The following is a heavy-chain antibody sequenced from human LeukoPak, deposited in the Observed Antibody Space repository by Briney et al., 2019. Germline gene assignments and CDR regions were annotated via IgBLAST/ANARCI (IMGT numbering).Heavy chain of an antibody. CDR3: ARDSSSSWSNWFDP. Sequence: PGGSLRLSCAASGFTFSSYSMNWVRQAPGKGLEWVSSISSSSSYIYYADSVKGRFTISRDNAKNSLYLQMNSLRAEDTAVYYCARDSSSSWSNWFDPWGQGTLVTVSS. CDR2: ISSSSSYI. V-gene: IGHV3-21*01. D-gene: IGHD6-13*01. J-gene: IGHJ5*02. CDR1: GFTFSSYS.